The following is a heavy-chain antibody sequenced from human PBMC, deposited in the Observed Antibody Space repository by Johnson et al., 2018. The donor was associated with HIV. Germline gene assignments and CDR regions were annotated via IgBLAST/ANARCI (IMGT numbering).Heavy chain of an antibody. D-gene: IGHD3-22*01. V-gene: IGHV3-30*02. Sequence: VQLVESGGGLVQPGGSLRLSCAASGFTFSSYGMHWVRQAPGKGLEWVAFIRYDGSNKYYADSVKGRFTISRDNAKNSLYLQMNSRRAEDTALYYCARAITMIVVVTSDAFDIWGQGTMVTVSS. CDR3: ARAITMIVVVTSDAFDI. CDR2: IRYDGSNK. J-gene: IGHJ3*02. CDR1: GFTFSSYG.